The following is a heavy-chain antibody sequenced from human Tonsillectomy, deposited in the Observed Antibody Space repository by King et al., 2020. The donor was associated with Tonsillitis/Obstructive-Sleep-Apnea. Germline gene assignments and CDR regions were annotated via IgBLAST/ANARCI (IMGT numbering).Heavy chain of an antibody. CDR3: AREALAAAGTILDS. J-gene: IGHJ4*02. D-gene: IGHD6-13*01. Sequence: QVQLVESGAEVKKPGASVKVSCKASGYTFTSYYMHWVRQAPGQGLEWMGIINPSDSGTNYAQKFQGRVTLTRDTSTSTVHMELSSLRSEDTAVYYCAREALAAAGTILDSWGQGTLVTVSS. CDR2: INPSDSGT. CDR1: GYTFTSYY. V-gene: IGHV1-46*01.